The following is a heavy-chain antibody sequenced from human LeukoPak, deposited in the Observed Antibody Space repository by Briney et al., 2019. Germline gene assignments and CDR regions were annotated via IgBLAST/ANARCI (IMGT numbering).Heavy chain of an antibody. D-gene: IGHD6-13*01. CDR1: GYTFTGYY. V-gene: IGHV1-8*02. J-gene: IGHJ4*02. CDR3: ARGHHSSSWLY. Sequence: GASVKVSCKASGYTFTGYYMHWVRQAPGQGLEWMGWINPNSGNTGYAQKFQGRVTMTRNTSISTAYMELSSLRSEDTAVYYCARGHHSSSWLYWGQGTLVTVSS. CDR2: INPNSGNT.